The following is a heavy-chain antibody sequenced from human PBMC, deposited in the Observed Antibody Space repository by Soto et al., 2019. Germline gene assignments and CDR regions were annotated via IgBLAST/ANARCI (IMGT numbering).Heavy chain of an antibody. CDR2: ISYDGSNK. V-gene: IGHV3-30*18. Sequence: QVQLVESGGGVVQPGRSLRLSCAASGFTFSSYGMHWVRQAPGKGLEWVAVISYDGSNKYYADSVKGRFTISRDNSKNTRYLQMNSLRAEDPAVYYCAKESTWEPQDTWYYGMDVWGQGTTVTVSS. CDR3: AKESTWEPQDTWYYGMDV. D-gene: IGHD7-27*01. CDR1: GFTFSSYG. J-gene: IGHJ6*02.